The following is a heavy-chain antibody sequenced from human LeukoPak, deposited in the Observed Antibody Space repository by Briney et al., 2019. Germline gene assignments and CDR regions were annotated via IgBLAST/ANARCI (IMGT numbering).Heavy chain of an antibody. D-gene: IGHD5-12*01. CDR2: IYSSGST. J-gene: IGHJ4*02. CDR1: GGSINSFY. Sequence: PSETLSLTCTVSGGSINSFYWNWIRQFPGKGLEWIGYIYSSGSTNYNPSLKSRVTISVDTSKSQFSLKLSSVTAADTAVYYCARGRWLQHFFDYWGQGTLVTVSS. V-gene: IGHV4-59*08. CDR3: ARGRWLQHFFDY.